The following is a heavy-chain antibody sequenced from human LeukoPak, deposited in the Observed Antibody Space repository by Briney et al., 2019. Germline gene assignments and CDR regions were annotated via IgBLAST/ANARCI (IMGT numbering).Heavy chain of an antibody. CDR3: AKARTPLTYSSGWYSGGGDFDY. CDR1: GFTFDDYA. J-gene: IGHJ4*02. D-gene: IGHD6-19*01. V-gene: IGHV3-9*03. Sequence: SGGSLRLSCAASGFTFDDYAMHWVRQAPGKGLEWVSGISWNSGSIGYADSVKGRFTISRDNAKNSLYLQMNSLRAEDMALYYCAKARTPLTYSSGWYSGGGDFDYWGQGTLVTVSS. CDR2: ISWNSGSI.